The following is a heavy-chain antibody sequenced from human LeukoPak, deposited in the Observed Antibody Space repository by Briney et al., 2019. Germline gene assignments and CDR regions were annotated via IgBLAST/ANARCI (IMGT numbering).Heavy chain of an antibody. V-gene: IGHV4-59*12. J-gene: IGHJ4*02. D-gene: IGHD3-22*01. CDR3: AGTYYYDSSGYSYFDY. CDR2: IYYSGST. Sequence: SETLSLTCSVSGDSMSLYYWSWIRQPPGKGLEWIGYIYYSGSTNYNPSLKSRVTISVDTSKNQFSLKLSSVTAADTAVYYCAGTYYYDSSGYSYFDYWGQGTLVTVSS. CDR1: GDSMSLYY.